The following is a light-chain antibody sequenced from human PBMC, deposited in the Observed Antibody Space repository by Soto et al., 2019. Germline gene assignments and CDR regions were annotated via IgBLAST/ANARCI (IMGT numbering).Light chain of an antibody. CDR1: SSNIGGNS. V-gene: IGLV1-51*01. CDR3: GSWDSSLSAYV. J-gene: IGLJ1*01. Sequence: QSVLTQPPSVSAAPGQKVTISCSGSSSNIGGNSVSWYQQLPGTAPKLLIYDDNKRPSGIPDRFSGSKSGTSATLGITGFQTGDEADYYCGSWDSSLSAYVFGTATKVT. CDR2: DDN.